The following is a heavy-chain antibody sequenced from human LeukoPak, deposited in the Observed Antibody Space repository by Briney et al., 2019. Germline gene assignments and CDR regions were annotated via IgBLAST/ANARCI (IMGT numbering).Heavy chain of an antibody. Sequence: PGGSLRLSCAASGFTFSSYWMSWVRQAPGKGLEWVANIKQDGSEKYYVDSVKGRFTISRDNAKNSLYLQMNSLRAEDTAVYYCAREVVVAAYNWFDSWGQGTLVTVSS. CDR2: IKQDGSEK. D-gene: IGHD2-15*01. CDR1: GFTFSSYW. V-gene: IGHV3-7*01. CDR3: AREVVVAAYNWFDS. J-gene: IGHJ5*01.